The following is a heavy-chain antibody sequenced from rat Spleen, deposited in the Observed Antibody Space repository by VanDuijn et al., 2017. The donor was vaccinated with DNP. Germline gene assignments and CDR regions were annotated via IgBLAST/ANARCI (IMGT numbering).Heavy chain of an antibody. D-gene: IGHD4-3*01. J-gene: IGHJ4*01. V-gene: IGHV5-20*01. Sequence: VPGKGLEWVASISYDGVHAYYRGSVKGRFTISRDNAKNSLYLQMDSLRSEDTATYYCTSPVPSGHYVMDAWGQGTSVTVSS. CDR2: ISYDGVHA. CDR3: TSPVPSGHYVMDA.